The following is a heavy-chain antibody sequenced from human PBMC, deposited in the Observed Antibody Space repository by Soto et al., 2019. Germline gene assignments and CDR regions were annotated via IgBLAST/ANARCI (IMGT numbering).Heavy chain of an antibody. CDR2: IHAGNGNT. Sequence: ASVKVSCKASGYTFSSYAIHWVRQAPGQGLEWMGWIHAGNGNTKYSQSFQGRVTISRDTSATTAYMEPNSLRSEDTAVYYCARGVAFLDYWGQGTLVTVAS. J-gene: IGHJ4*02. V-gene: IGHV1-3*01. CDR1: GYTFSSYA. D-gene: IGHD2-15*01. CDR3: ARGVAFLDY.